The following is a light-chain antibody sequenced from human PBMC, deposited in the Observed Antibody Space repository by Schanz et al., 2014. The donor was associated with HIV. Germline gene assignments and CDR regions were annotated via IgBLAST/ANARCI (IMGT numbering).Light chain of an antibody. Sequence: ENVLTQSPGTLSLSPGERATISCRASQSVKSSYLAWYQQKLGQAPRLLIYGASTRVTGIPARFSGRGSGTEFTLTISSLQSEDFAVYFCQYFGNSGGTFGGGTKVEIK. CDR1: QSVKSSY. CDR2: GAS. V-gene: IGKV3-20*01. CDR3: QYFGNSGGT. J-gene: IGKJ4*01.